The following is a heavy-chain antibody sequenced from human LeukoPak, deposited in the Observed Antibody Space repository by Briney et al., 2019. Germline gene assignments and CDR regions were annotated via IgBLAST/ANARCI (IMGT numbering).Heavy chain of an antibody. J-gene: IGHJ6*02. V-gene: IGHV3-7*03. Sequence: GGSLRLSCAASGFTFSGFSMSWVRQSPTKGLEWVANIKQDGSERYYVDSVKGRFTISRDNAMNSLYLQMNSLRAEDTALYYCAKDIRTGGPYYDFWSGSPNYYGMDVWGQGTTVTVSS. CDR1: GFTFSGFS. D-gene: IGHD3-3*01. CDR2: IKQDGSER. CDR3: AKDIRTGGPYYDFWSGSPNYYGMDV.